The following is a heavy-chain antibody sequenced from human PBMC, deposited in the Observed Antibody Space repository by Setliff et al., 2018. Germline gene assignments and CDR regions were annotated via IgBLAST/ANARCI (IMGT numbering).Heavy chain of an antibody. CDR2: ISGSGGST. CDR1: GFTLRSYA. D-gene: IGHD3-22*01. CDR3: AKDSSYSMIVVVIPFDY. J-gene: IGHJ4*02. Sequence: PGGSLRLSCAASGFTLRSYAMSWVRQAPGKGLEWVSGISGSGGSTYYADSVKGRFTVSRDNSKNTLYLQMNSLRAEDTAVYYCAKDSSYSMIVVVIPFDYWGQGTLVTVSS. V-gene: IGHV3-23*01.